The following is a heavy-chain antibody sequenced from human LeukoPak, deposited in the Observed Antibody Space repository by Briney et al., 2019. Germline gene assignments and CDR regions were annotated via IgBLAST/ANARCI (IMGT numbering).Heavy chain of an antibody. J-gene: IGHJ6*02. Sequence: SETLSLTCTVSGGSIDNSHWTWIRQPPGKGLEWIGCIYNRGTTIYNPSLRGRLTISVDTSKNQLSLRLSSVTAADTAAYFCARDSPTSPPAYYGMDVWGRGTTVTVSS. V-gene: IGHV4-59*12. CDR3: ARDSPTSPPAYYGMDV. D-gene: IGHD2-2*01. CDR2: IYNRGTT. CDR1: GGSIDNSH.